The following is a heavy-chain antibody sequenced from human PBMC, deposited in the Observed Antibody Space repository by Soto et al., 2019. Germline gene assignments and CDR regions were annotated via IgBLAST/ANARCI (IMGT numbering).Heavy chain of an antibody. J-gene: IGHJ4*02. D-gene: IGHD6-19*01. CDR2: IYYSGST. Sequence: PSETLSLTCTVSGGSISSYYWSWIRQPPGKGLGWIGYIYYSGSTNYNPSLKSRVTISVDTSKNQFSLKLSSVTAADTAVYYCARVAGTWVFDYWGQGTLVTVSS. V-gene: IGHV4-59*01. CDR3: ARVAGTWVFDY. CDR1: GGSISSYY.